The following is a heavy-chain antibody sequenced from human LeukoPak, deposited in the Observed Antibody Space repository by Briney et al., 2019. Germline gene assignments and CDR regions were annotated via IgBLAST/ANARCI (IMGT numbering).Heavy chain of an antibody. CDR3: ARDLIAAAGTRAFDI. J-gene: IGHJ3*02. Sequence: PGGSLRLSCAASGFTFSSYAMHWVRQAPGKGLEWVAVISYDGSNKYYADSVKGRFTISRDNSKNTLYLQMNSLRAEDSAVYYCARDLIAAAGTRAFDIWGQGTMVTVSS. D-gene: IGHD6-13*01. CDR2: ISYDGSNK. CDR1: GFTFSSYA. V-gene: IGHV3-30-3*01.